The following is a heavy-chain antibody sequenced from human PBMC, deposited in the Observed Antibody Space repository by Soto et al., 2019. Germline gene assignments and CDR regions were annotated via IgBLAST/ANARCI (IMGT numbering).Heavy chain of an antibody. V-gene: IGHV1-2*02. D-gene: IGHD1-1*01. Sequence: ASVKVSCKASGYTFTGYYMHWVRQAPGQGLEWMGWINPNSGGTNYAQKFQGRVTMTRDTSISTAYMELSRLRSDDTAVYYCARSEDYNNWNDGYYCYGMDVWGQGTTVTVSS. J-gene: IGHJ6*02. CDR1: GYTFTGYY. CDR3: ARSEDYNNWNDGYYCYGMDV. CDR2: INPNSGGT.